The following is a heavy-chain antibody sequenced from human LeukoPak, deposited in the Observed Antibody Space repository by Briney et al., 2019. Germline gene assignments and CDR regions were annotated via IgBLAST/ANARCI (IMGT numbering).Heavy chain of an antibody. CDR2: ISGSGGST. D-gene: IGHD2-2*01. J-gene: IGHJ4*02. V-gene: IGHV3-23*01. Sequence: PGGSLRLSCTASGFTLSNYGMHWVRQAPGKGLEWVSAISGSGGSTYYADSVKGRFTISRDNSKNTLYLQMNSLRAEDTAVYYCAKGARRSRYCSSTSCYQRDYWGQGTLVTVSS. CDR1: GFTLSNYG. CDR3: AKGARRSRYCSSTSCYQRDY.